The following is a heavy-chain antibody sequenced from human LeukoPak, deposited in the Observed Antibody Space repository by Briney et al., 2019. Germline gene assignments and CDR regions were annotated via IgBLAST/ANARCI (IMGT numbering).Heavy chain of an antibody. J-gene: IGHJ4*02. D-gene: IGHD3-22*01. CDR1: GFTFSSYA. V-gene: IGHV3-23*01. CDR2: ISGSGGST. CDR3: AKVKDSSGYQNIDY. Sequence: GGSLRLSCAASGFTFSSYAMSWVRQAPGKGLEWVSAISGSGGSTYYADSVKGRFTISRDNSKNTLYLQMNSLRAEDTAVYYCAKVKDSSGYQNIDYWGQGTLVTVSS.